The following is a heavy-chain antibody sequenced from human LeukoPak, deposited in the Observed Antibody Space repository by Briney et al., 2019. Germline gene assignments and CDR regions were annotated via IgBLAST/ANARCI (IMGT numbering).Heavy chain of an antibody. D-gene: IGHD4-11*01. CDR2: ISAYNGNT. V-gene: IGHV1-18*01. CDR3: ARAGMTTVPYFDY. Sequence: ASVKVSCKASGFTFTRYGISWVRQAPGQGLEWMGWISAYNGNTNYAQKLQGRVTLTTDTPTSTAYMELRSLRSDDTAVYYCARAGMTTVPYFDYWGQGTLVTVSS. CDR1: GFTFTRYG. J-gene: IGHJ4*02.